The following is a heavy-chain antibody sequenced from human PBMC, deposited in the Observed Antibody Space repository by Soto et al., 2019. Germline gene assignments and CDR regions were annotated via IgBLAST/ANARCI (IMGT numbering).Heavy chain of an antibody. Sequence: VSVKATCKASGDTFTSYGISWVRQAPGQGLEWMGWISAYNGNTNYAQKLQGRVTMTTDTSTSTAYVEQRSLRSDDTAVYYCARRAYYDIVTGYYSLYYLDYLGQGTLVTGSS. CDR1: GDTFTSYG. CDR3: ARRAYYDIVTGYYSLYYLDY. J-gene: IGHJ4*02. CDR2: ISAYNGNT. V-gene: IGHV1-18*01. D-gene: IGHD3-9*01.